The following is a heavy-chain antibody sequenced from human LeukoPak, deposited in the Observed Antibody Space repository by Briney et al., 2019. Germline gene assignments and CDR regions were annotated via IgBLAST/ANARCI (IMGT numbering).Heavy chain of an antibody. Sequence: SVKVSCKASGGTFGSYAISWVRQAPGQGLEWMGGIIPIFGTANYAQKFQGRVTITADESTSTAYMELSSLRSEDTAVYYCARDHGLRGVDYYGMDVWGQGTTVTVSS. CDR2: IIPIFGTA. V-gene: IGHV1-69*13. J-gene: IGHJ6*02. D-gene: IGHD5-24*01. CDR1: GGTFGSYA. CDR3: ARDHGLRGVDYYGMDV.